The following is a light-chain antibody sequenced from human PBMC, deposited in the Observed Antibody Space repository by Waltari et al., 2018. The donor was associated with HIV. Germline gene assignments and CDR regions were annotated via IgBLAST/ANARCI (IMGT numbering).Light chain of an antibody. CDR1: QSIRSN. CDR2: GAS. J-gene: IGKJ4*01. Sequence: EIVMTQSPGTLSVSPGESATLSYRASQSIRSNLAWYQQKPGQAPRLLIYGASTRATGFPARFSGSGFGTDFTLTISSLQSEDFAVYYCQQYDNWPPLTFGGGTRVEIK. CDR3: QQYDNWPPLT. V-gene: IGKV3-15*01.